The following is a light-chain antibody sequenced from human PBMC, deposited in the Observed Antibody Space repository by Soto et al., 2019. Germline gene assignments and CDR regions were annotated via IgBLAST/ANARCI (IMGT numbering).Light chain of an antibody. Sequence: QAVVTQPPSVSGAPGQRVTISCTGSSSNIGAGYDVHWYQQLPGTAPKLLIYGNSNRPSGVPDRFSGSKSGTSASLAITGLQAEDEADYYCQSYDSGYVFGTGTKLTVL. J-gene: IGLJ1*01. V-gene: IGLV1-40*01. CDR1: SSNIGAGYD. CDR2: GNS. CDR3: QSYDSGYV.